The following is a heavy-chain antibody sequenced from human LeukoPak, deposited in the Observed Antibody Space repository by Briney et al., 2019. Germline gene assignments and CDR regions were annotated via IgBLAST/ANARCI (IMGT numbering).Heavy chain of an antibody. D-gene: IGHD3-3*01. V-gene: IGHV3-7*03. J-gene: IGHJ4*02. Sequence: GGSLRLSCAASGFTFSSYWMSWVRQAPGKGLEGVANIKQDGSEKYYVDSVKGRFTISRDNAKNSLYLQMNSLRAEDTAVYYCARDYYDFWSGYFDYWGQGTLVTVSS. CDR3: ARDYYDFWSGYFDY. CDR1: GFTFSSYW. CDR2: IKQDGSEK.